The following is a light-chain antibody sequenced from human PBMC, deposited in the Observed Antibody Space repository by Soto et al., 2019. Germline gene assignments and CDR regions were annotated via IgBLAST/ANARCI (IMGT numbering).Light chain of an antibody. V-gene: IGKV3-20*01. J-gene: IGKJ4*01. CDR2: RAS. CDR3: QHYASSPLT. Sequence: EIVLTQSPGSLSLSPGERAILSCRASQSVSSNSLAWYQQKPGQAPRLLIYRASNRATGTPDRFSGSGSGTDFTLTISTLEPEDFAVYYCQHYASSPLTFGGGTKVEIK. CDR1: QSVSSNS.